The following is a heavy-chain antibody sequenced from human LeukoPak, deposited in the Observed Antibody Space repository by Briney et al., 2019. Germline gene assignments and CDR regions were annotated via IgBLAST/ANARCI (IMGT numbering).Heavy chain of an antibody. Sequence: SETLSLTCTVSGGSISSSSYYWGWIRQPPGKGLEWIGSIYYSGSTYYNPSLKSRVTISVDTSKNQFFLKLSSVTAADTAVYYCARGGRYSGSWYHPFDYWGQGTLVTVSS. CDR2: IYYSGST. V-gene: IGHV4-39*01. D-gene: IGHD6-13*01. J-gene: IGHJ4*02. CDR1: GGSISSSSYY. CDR3: ARGGRYSGSWYHPFDY.